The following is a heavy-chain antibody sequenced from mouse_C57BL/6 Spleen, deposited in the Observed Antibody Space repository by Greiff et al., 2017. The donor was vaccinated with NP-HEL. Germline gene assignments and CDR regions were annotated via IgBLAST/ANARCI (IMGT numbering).Heavy chain of an antibody. CDR3: ARDGYYLYFDY. Sequence: QVQLQQSGAELVKPGASVKISCKASGYAFSNYWMNWVKQRPGKGLEWIGQIYPGDGDTNYNGKFKGKATLTADKSSSTAYMQLSSLTSEDSAVYFCARDGYYLYFDYWGQGTTLTVSS. V-gene: IGHV1-80*01. J-gene: IGHJ2*01. D-gene: IGHD2-3*01. CDR2: IYPGDGDT. CDR1: GYAFSNYW.